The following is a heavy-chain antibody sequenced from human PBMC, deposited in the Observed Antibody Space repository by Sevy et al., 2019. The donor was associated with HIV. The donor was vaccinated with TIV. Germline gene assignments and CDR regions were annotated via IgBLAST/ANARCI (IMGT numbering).Heavy chain of an antibody. V-gene: IGHV4-59*01. CDR1: GGSISSYY. D-gene: IGHD4-4*01. Sequence: SETLSLTCTVSGGSISSYYWSWIRQPPGKGLEWIGYIYYSGSTNYNPSLKSRVTISVDTSKNQFSLKLSSVTAADTAVYYCARDNWDGYSFDYWGQGTLVTVSS. J-gene: IGHJ4*02. CDR2: IYYSGST. CDR3: ARDNWDGYSFDY.